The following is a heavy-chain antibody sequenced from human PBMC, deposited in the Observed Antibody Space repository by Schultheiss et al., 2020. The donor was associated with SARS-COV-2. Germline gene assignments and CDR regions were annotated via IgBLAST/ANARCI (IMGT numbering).Heavy chain of an antibody. CDR3: ARAYVDTAARSSDYYYYYYYYMDV. Sequence: SQTLSLTCTVSGGSISSGGYYWSWIRQHPGKGLEWIGYIYYSGSTNYNPSLKSRVTISVDTSKNQFSLKLSSVTAADTAVYYCARAYVDTAARSSDYYYYYYYYMDVWGKGTTVTVSS. CDR2: IYYSGST. D-gene: IGHD5-18*01. J-gene: IGHJ6*03. V-gene: IGHV4-61*08. CDR1: GGSISSGGYY.